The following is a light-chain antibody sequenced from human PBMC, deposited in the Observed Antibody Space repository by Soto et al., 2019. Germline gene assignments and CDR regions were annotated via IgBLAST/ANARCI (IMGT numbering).Light chain of an antibody. CDR2: GAS. CDR1: QSISNW. J-gene: IGKJ1*01. Sequence: DIQMTQSPSTLSASVGDRVTIVCRASQSISNWLAWYQQKPGKAPKVLISGASSLESGVPSRFRGSGSGTEFTLTISSLQPDDFATYYCQQYTSYPWTFGQGTKVEIK. V-gene: IGKV1-5*02. CDR3: QQYTSYPWT.